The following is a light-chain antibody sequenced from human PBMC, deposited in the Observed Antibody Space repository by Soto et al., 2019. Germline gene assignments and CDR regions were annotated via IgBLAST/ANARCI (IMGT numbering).Light chain of an antibody. CDR1: LPISNY. CDR2: AAS. Sequence: DIQMTQSPSSLSASVGDRVTITCRASLPISNYLAWYQQKPGKIPNLLIYAASTVQAGLQFRLSVSGSGTDFTLTISRLQPKDVAAYYCQKYNSAPLTFGGGTKVEIK. CDR3: QKYNSAPLT. J-gene: IGKJ4*01. V-gene: IGKV1-27*01.